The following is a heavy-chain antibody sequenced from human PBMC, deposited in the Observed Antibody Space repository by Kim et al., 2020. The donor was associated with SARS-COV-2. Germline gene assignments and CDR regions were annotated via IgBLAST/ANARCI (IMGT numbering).Heavy chain of an antibody. CDR3: AKDGHMVRRKNDAFDI. Sequence: SVKGRFTNSRVNCKNTLYLQMNSLRAEDTAVYYCAKDGHMVRRKNDAFDIWCQGTMVTVSS. D-gene: IGHD3-10*01. V-gene: IGHV3-23*01. J-gene: IGHJ3*02.